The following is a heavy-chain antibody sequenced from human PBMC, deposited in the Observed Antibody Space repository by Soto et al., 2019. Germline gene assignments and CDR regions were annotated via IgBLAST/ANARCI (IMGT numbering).Heavy chain of an antibody. J-gene: IGHJ5*02. CDR2: INSGSSFT. CDR1: GFTFSDYY. V-gene: IGHV3-11*06. D-gene: IGHD3-10*01. CDR3: ARGAESELLRWFDP. Sequence: GGSLRLSCVASGFTFSDYYMIWIRQAPGEGLEWVSDINSGSSFTNYADSVKGRFTISRDNAKNSLYLQMNSLRAEDTAVYYCARGAESELLRWFDPWGQGTLVTVSS.